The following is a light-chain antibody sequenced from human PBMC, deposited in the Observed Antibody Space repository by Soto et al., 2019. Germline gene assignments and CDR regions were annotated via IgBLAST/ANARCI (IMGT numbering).Light chain of an antibody. CDR2: EVS. CDR1: SSDVGGYNY. Sequence: QSALTQPASVSGSPGQSITISCTGTSSDVGGYNYVSWYQQHPGKAPKLMIYEVSNGPSGVSNRFSGSKSGNTASLTISGLQAEDEADYYCSSYTSSSTLEVFGGGTKLTVL. J-gene: IGLJ3*02. V-gene: IGLV2-14*01. CDR3: SSYTSSSTLEV.